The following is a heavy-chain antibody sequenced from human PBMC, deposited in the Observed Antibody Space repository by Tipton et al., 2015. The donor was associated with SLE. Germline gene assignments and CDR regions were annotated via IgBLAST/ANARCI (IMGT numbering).Heavy chain of an antibody. CDR2: IYHSGST. J-gene: IGHJ3*02. CDR3: ARDISSWFDAFDI. Sequence: TLSLTCVVSGGSISSSNWWSWVRQPPGKGLEWIGEIYHSGSTNYNPSPKSRVTISIDTSKNQFSLRLSSVTAADTAVYYCARDISSWFDAFDIWGQGTMVTVSS. D-gene: IGHD6-13*01. CDR1: GGSISSSNW. V-gene: IGHV4-4*02.